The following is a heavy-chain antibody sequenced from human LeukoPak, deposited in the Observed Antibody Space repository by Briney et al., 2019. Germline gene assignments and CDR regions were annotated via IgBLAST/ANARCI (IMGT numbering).Heavy chain of an antibody. D-gene: IGHD6-13*01. Sequence: PSETLSLTCAVHGGSFSGYYWSWIRQPPGKGLEWIGEINHSGSTNYNPSLKSRVTISVDTSKNQFSLKLSSVTAADTAVYYCARDGAATGMDYWGQGTLVTVSS. CDR2: INHSGST. J-gene: IGHJ4*02. CDR3: ARDGAATGMDY. V-gene: IGHV4-34*01. CDR1: GGSFSGYY.